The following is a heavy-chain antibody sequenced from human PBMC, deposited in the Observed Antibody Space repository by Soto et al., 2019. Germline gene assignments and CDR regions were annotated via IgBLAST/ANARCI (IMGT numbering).Heavy chain of an antibody. V-gene: IGHV1-69*13. J-gene: IGHJ4*02. CDR1: GGTFSSYA. CDR3: ARVMGPGYHFDY. D-gene: IGHD2-8*01. Sequence: ASVKVSCKASGGTFSSYAISWVRQAPGQGLEWMGGIIPIFGTANYAQKFQGRVTITADESTSTAYMELSSLRSEDTAVYYCARVMGPGYHFDYWGQGTLVTVSS. CDR2: IIPIFGTA.